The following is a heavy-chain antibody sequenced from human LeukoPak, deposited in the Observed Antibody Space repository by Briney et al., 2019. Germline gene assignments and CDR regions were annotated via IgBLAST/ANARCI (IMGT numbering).Heavy chain of an antibody. CDR2: ISSSSSYI. CDR1: GFTFSIYS. CDR3: ARDINSNAFDI. D-gene: IGHD2/OR15-2a*01. V-gene: IGHV3-21*01. J-gene: IGHJ3*02. Sequence: GGSLRLSCAASGFTFSIYSMNWVRQAPGKGLEWVSSISSSSSYIYYADSLKGRFTISRDNAKNSLYLQMNSLRAEDTAVYYCARDINSNAFDIWGQGTMVTVSS.